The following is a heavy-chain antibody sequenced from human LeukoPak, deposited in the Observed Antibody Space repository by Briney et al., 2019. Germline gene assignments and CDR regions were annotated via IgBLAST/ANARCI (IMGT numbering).Heavy chain of an antibody. J-gene: IGHJ6*03. D-gene: IGHD2-15*01. CDR3: AARTSGGGYYYYYMDV. V-gene: IGHV1-2*02. CDR1: GYTFTGYY. Sequence: ASVKVSCKASGYTFTGYYMHWVRQAPGQGLEWMGWINPNSGGTNYAQKFQERVTITRDMSTSTAYMELSSLRSEDTAVYYCAARTSGGGYYYYYMDVWGKGTTVTISS. CDR2: INPNSGGT.